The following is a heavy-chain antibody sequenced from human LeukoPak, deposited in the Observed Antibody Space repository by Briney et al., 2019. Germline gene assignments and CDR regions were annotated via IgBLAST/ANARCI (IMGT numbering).Heavy chain of an antibody. CDR1: GFTFASYA. CDR3: SRDLGTGRPHDV. V-gene: IGHV3-7*01. D-gene: IGHD3/OR15-3a*01. Sequence: GGSLRLSCAASGFTFASYAMHWVRQPPGKGLEWVANLNQWGNDKYYADSVRGRFTISRDNARDALYLQMNSLRTEDTGLYYCSRDLGTGRPHDVWGLGTLVTVSS. CDR2: LNQWGNDK. J-gene: IGHJ1*01.